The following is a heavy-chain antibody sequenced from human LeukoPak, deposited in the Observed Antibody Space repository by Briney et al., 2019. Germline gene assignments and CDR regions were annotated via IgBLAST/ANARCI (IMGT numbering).Heavy chain of an antibody. V-gene: IGHV3-33*01. CDR2: VWYDGSDK. CDR1: GFTFSNFG. Sequence: GGSLRLSCAASGFTFSNFGMHWVRQAPGKGLEWVAVVWYDGSDKYYADSVKGRFTISRDNSKNTLDLQMNSLRAEDTAVYYCARKGASGWTPLLDYWGQGTLVTVSS. D-gene: IGHD6-19*01. J-gene: IGHJ4*02. CDR3: ARKGASGWTPLLDY.